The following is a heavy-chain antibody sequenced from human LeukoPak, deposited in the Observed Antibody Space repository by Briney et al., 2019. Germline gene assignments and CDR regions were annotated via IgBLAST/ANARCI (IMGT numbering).Heavy chain of an antibody. Sequence: GGSLRLSCAASGVNFTNAWMSWVRQAPGKGLEWVGSIKSKGDGETIDNAAPVKGRFTMSRDDSKATLYLQMNSLKAEDTAVYYCTTDLGLTMIRGVIVYWGQGALVTVSS. V-gene: IGHV3-15*01. CDR1: GVNFTNAW. J-gene: IGHJ4*02. CDR3: TTDLGLTMIRGVIVY. D-gene: IGHD3-10*01. CDR2: IKSKGDGETI.